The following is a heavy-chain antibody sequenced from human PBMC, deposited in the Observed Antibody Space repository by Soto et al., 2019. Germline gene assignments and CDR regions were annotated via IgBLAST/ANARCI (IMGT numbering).Heavy chain of an antibody. CDR2: ISGSGIST. J-gene: IGHJ2*01. CDR1: GFTFRSYA. V-gene: IGHV3-23*01. Sequence: DVRLLESGGGLVQPGGSLRLSCAASGFTFRSYAMSWVRQAPGKGLEWVSGISGSGISTPYADSVKGRFTVSRDNSNNTVYLQMNSLRAADTAVYNCAKEPVGPDWYFDLWGRCTLVTVSS. CDR3: AKEPVGPDWYFDL.